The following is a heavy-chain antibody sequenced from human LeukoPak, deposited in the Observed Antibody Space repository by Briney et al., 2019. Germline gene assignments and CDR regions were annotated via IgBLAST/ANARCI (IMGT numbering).Heavy chain of an antibody. V-gene: IGHV3-7*01. CDR1: GFTFSSYW. CDR3: ARGRPLSPFRQGGVIVYFDY. J-gene: IGHJ4*02. CDR2: IKEDGSEK. Sequence: PGGSLRLSCAASGFTFSSYWMSWVRQAPGKGLEWVANIKEDGSEKYYVDSVKGRFTISRDNAKNSLYLQMNSLRAEDTAVYYCARGRPLSPFRQGGVIVYFDYWGQGTLVTVSS. D-gene: IGHD3-16*02.